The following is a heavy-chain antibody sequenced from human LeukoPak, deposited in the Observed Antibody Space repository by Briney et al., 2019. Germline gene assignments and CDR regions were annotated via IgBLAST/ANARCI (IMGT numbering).Heavy chain of an antibody. Sequence: ASVKVSCKASGYTFTSYYMHWVRQAPGQGLEWMGIINPSGGSTSYAQKFQGRVTMTRDTSTSTVYMELSSLRSEDTAVYYCARGGLNYYDSSGYYCYWGQGTLVTVSS. CDR1: GYTFTSYY. CDR3: ARGGLNYYDSSGYYCY. V-gene: IGHV1-46*01. J-gene: IGHJ4*02. D-gene: IGHD3-22*01. CDR2: INPSGGST.